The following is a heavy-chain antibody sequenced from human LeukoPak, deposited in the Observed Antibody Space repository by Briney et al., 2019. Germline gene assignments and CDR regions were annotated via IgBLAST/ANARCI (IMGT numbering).Heavy chain of an antibody. D-gene: IGHD3-10*01. CDR2: ISSSSSYI. CDR3: ARDRAITMVRGAAEFYYYYGMDV. CDR1: GFTFSSYS. J-gene: IGHJ6*02. Sequence: NPGGSLRLSCAASGFTFSSYSMNWVRQAPGKGLEWVSSISSSSSYIYYADSVKGRFTISRDNAKNSLYLQMNSLRAEDTVVYYCARDRAITMVRGAAEFYYYYGMDVWGQGTTVTVSS. V-gene: IGHV3-21*01.